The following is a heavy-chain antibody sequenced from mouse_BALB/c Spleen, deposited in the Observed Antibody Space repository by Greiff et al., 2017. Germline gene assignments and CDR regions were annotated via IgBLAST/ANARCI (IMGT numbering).Heavy chain of an antibody. J-gene: IGHJ3*01. CDR1: GYSITSDYA. CDR3: ARSDGYYGWFAY. CDR2: ISYSGST. V-gene: IGHV3-2*02. Sequence: EVQLVESGPGLVKPSQSLSLTCTVTGYSITSDYAWNWIRQFPGNKLEWMGYISYSGSTSYNPSLKSRISITRDTSKNQFFLQLNSVTTEDTATYYCARSDGYYGWFAYWGQGTLVTVSA. D-gene: IGHD2-3*01.